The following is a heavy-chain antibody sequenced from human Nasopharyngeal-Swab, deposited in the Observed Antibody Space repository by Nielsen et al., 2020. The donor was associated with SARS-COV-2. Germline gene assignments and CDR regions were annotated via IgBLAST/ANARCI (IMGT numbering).Heavy chain of an antibody. V-gene: IGHV4-59*12. J-gene: IGHJ4*02. CDR2: IYYSGST. Sequence: SETLSLTCTVSGGSISSYYWSWIRQPPGKGLEWIGYIYYSGSTNYNPSLKSRVTISVDTSKNQFSLKLSSVTAADTAVYYCARLYYYDSSGYFFKPPSYYFDYWAREPWSPSPQ. CDR1: GGSISSYY. CDR3: ARLYYYDSSGYFFKPPSYYFDY. D-gene: IGHD3-22*01.